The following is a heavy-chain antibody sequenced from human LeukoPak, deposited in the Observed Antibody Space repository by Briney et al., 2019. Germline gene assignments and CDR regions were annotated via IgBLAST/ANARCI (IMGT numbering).Heavy chain of an antibody. CDR1: GGSINSNNFC. J-gene: IGHJ3*02. V-gene: IGHV4-39*07. CDR2: ISYSGST. CDR3: ARSDGYGLVGI. D-gene: IGHD3-10*01. Sequence: SETLSLTCGVSGGSINSNNFCWGWIRQPPGKGLEWIGSISYSGSTYYNPSLKSRVTISLDTSKNQFSLKVSSVTAADTAVYYCARSDGYGLVGIWGQGTMVTVSS.